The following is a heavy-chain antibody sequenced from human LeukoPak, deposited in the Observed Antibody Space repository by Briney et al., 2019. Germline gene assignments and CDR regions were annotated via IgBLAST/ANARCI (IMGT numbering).Heavy chain of an antibody. CDR2: INRSGST. V-gene: IGHV4-34*01. D-gene: IGHD1-14*01. Sequence: PSETLSLTCAVYGGFFSDHYWSWIRQPPGKGLEWIGEINRSGSTNYNPSLKSRVTISVDTYRNQFSLKMTSVTAADTAVYYCARHQYNTSSGYSWFDPWGQGSLVTVSS. CDR1: GGFFSDHY. J-gene: IGHJ5*02. CDR3: ARHQYNTSSGYSWFDP.